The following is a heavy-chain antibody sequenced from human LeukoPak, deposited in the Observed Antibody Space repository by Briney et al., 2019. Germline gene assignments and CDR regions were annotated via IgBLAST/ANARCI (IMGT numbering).Heavy chain of an antibody. V-gene: IGHV3-13*01. D-gene: IGHD1-26*01. CDR1: GFTVSSYA. Sequence: GGSLRLSCAASGFTVSSYAMDWVRQPIGKGLEWVSALGIAGDTFYPGSVKGRFTISRENARNSLYLQMNSLRAEDTAMYYCARQMQSHGNFDSWGQGTLVTVSS. J-gene: IGHJ4*02. CDR2: LGIAGDT. CDR3: ARQMQSHGNFDS.